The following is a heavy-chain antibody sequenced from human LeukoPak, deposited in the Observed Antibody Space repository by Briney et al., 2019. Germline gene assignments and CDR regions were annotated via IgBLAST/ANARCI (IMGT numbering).Heavy chain of an antibody. CDR1: GFTFSSYA. D-gene: IGHD3-22*01. Sequence: GGSLRLSCAASGFTFSSYAMSWARQAPGKGLEWVSAISGSGGSTYYADSVKGRFTISRDNSKNTLYLQMNSLRAEDTAVYYCASTTYYYDSSGYYYDPGVGGFDYWGQGTLVTVSS. V-gene: IGHV3-23*01. CDR3: ASTTYYYDSSGYYYDPGVGGFDY. CDR2: ISGSGGST. J-gene: IGHJ4*02.